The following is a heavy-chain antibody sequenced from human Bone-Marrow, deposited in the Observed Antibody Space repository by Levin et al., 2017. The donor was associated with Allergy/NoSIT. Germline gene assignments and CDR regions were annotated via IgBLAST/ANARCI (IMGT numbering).Heavy chain of an antibody. J-gene: IGHJ4*02. CDR2: ISWDGGST. V-gene: IGHV3-43*01. CDR3: AKGEYYYDSSGLDLDY. CDR1: GFTFDDYT. D-gene: IGHD3-22*01. Sequence: GESLKISCAASGFTFDDYTMHWVRQAPGKGLEWVSLISWDGGSTYYADSVKGRFTISRDNSKNSLYLQMNSLRTEDTALYYCAKGEYYYDSSGLDLDYWGQGTLVTVSS.